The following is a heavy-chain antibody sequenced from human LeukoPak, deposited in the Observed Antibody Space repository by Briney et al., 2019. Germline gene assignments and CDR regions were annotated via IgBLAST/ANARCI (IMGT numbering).Heavy chain of an antibody. D-gene: IGHD6-13*01. Sequence: ASVKVSCKASGYTFTSYAMNWVRQAPGQGLEWMGWINTNTRNPTYAQGFTGRFVFSLDTSVSTAYLQISSLKAEDTAVYYCARAPRIAAAGTTARYYFDYWGQGTLVTVSS. V-gene: IGHV7-4-1*02. CDR3: ARAPRIAAAGTTARYYFDY. J-gene: IGHJ4*02. CDR2: INTNTRNP. CDR1: GYTFTSYA.